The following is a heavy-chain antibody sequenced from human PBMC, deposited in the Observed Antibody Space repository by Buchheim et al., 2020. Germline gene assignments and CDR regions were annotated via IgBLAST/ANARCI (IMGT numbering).Heavy chain of an antibody. J-gene: IGHJ4*02. CDR2: ISYDGRNK. D-gene: IGHD4-11*01. CDR3: ARIGAYSNYIGFDY. V-gene: IGHV3-30*04. Sequence: QVQLVEFGGGVVQPGRSLRLSCAASGFTFSSYAMHWVRQAPGKGLEWVAVISYDGRNKYYADSVKGRFTISRDNSKNTLYLQMNSLRAEDTAVYYCARIGAYSNYIGFDYWGQGTL. CDR1: GFTFSSYA.